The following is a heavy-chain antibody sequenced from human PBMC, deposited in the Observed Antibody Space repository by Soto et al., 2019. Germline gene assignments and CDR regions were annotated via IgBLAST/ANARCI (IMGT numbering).Heavy chain of an antibody. D-gene: IGHD2-15*01. CDR3: ARGRYDCSGGSCYRGPNYYYYYMDV. Sequence: SETLSLTCAVYGGSFSGYYWSWIRQPPGKGLEWIGEINHSGSTNYNPSLKSRVTISVDTSKNQFSLKLSSVTAADTAVYYCARGRYDCSGGSCYRGPNYYYYYMDVWGKGTTVTVSS. CDR1: GGSFSGYY. J-gene: IGHJ6*03. V-gene: IGHV4-34*01. CDR2: INHSGST.